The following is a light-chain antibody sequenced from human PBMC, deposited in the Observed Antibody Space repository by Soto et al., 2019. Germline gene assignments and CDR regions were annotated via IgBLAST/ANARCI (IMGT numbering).Light chain of an antibody. CDR2: GAS. CDR1: ESVSSSY. CDR3: QQYGSSPPWT. V-gene: IGKV3-20*01. Sequence: EIVLTQSPGTLSLSPGERATRSCRASESVSSSYLAWYQQKPGQAPRLLIFGASSRATGTPDRFSGSGSGTDFTLTISRLEPEDFAVYYCQQYGSSPPWTFGQGTKVYIK. J-gene: IGKJ1*01.